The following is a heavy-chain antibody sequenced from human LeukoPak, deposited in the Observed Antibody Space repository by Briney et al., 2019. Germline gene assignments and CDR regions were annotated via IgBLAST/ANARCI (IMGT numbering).Heavy chain of an antibody. CDR2: TYYRSKWYN. CDR1: GDSVSSNSAA. CDR3: ARDQKRITIFGVVTNTFDY. V-gene: IGHV6-1*01. Sequence: SQTFSLTCAISGDSVSSNSAAWNWIRQSPSRGLEWLGRTYYRSKWYNDYAVSVKSRITINPDTSKNQFSLQLNSVTPEDTAVYYCARDQKRITIFGVVTNTFDYWGQGTLVTVSS. J-gene: IGHJ4*02. D-gene: IGHD3-3*01.